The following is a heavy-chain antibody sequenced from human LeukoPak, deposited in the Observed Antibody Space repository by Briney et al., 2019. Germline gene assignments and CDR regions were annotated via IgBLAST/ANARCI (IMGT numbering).Heavy chain of an antibody. V-gene: IGHV3-23*01. CDR1: GFTFSSYA. J-gene: IGHJ4*02. Sequence: PGGSLRLSCAASGFTFSSYAMSWVRQAPGKGLEWVSAISGSGGNTYYADSVKGRLTISRDNSKNTLYLQMNSLRAEDTAVYYCAKDKGAARPFDYWGQGTLVTVSS. CDR2: ISGSGGNT. D-gene: IGHD6-6*01. CDR3: AKDKGAARPFDY.